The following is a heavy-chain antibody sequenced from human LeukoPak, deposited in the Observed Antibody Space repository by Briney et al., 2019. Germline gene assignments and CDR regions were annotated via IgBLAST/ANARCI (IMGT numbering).Heavy chain of an antibody. CDR3: ASNSVVPRYYYYYGMDV. V-gene: IGHV3-30-3*01. CDR2: ISYDGSNK. Sequence: PGGSLRLSCAASGFTFSSYAMHWVRQAPGKGLEWVAVISYDGSNKYYADSVKGRFTISRDNSKNTLCLQMNSLRAEDTAVYYCASNSVVPRYYYYYGMDVWGQGTMVTVSS. D-gene: IGHD4-23*01. J-gene: IGHJ6*02. CDR1: GFTFSSYA.